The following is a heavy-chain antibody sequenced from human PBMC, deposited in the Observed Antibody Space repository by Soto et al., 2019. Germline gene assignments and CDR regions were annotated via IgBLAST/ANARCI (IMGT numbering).Heavy chain of an antibody. V-gene: IGHV4-30-2*01. CDR3: ARVPGP. Sequence: QLQLQASGSGLVKPSQTLSLTCAVSGGSISSGGYSWSWIRQPPGKGLEWSGYIYHSGTTYYNPSLKSRVTISVDRSKNQFSLKLSSVTAADTAVYYCARVPGPWAQGTTVSVSS. J-gene: IGHJ6*02. CDR2: IYHSGTT. CDR1: GGSISSGGYS.